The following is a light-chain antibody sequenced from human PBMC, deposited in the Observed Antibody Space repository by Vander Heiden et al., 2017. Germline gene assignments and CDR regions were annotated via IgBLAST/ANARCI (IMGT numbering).Light chain of an antibody. J-gene: IGLJ1*01. CDR1: GSDVGSYDL. CDR3: CSYADSYSV. Sequence: QSALTQPASVSGSPGQSITSSRTGTGSDVGSYDLVPWYHQPPDKHPKLMLYEGCTRPSGVSNRFSGSRSGSTTSLTISALQAEDEADYYCCSYADSYSVFGTGARVTVL. CDR2: EGC. V-gene: IGLV2-23*01.